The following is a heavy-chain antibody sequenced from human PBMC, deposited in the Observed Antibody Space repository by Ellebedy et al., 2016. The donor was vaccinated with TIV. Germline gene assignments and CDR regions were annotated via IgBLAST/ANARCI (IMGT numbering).Heavy chain of an antibody. D-gene: IGHD3-10*01. V-gene: IGHV1-18*01. CDR1: GYTFTDYN. Sequence: AASVKVSCKASGYTFTDYNLNWVRRAPGRGLEWVGWISAYNGKRNYAQKVQGRVTMTTDPSTNTAYMELRSLKSEDTAIYYCARGEYRNWFDPWGQGTLVTVSS. J-gene: IGHJ5*02. CDR2: ISAYNGKR. CDR3: ARGEYRNWFDP.